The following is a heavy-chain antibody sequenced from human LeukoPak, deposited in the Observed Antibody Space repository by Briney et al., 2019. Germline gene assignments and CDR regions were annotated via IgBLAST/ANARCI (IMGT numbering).Heavy chain of an antibody. CDR1: GGSISSSSYY. Sequence: NPSETLSLTCTVSGGSISSSSYYWGWIRQPPGKGLEWIGSIYYSGSTYYNPSLKSRVTISVDTSKNQFSLKLRSVTAADTAVYYCARLASWYFCYWGQGTLVTVSS. CDR2: IYYSGST. J-gene: IGHJ4*02. D-gene: IGHD3-10*01. CDR3: ARLASWYFCY. V-gene: IGHV4-39*01.